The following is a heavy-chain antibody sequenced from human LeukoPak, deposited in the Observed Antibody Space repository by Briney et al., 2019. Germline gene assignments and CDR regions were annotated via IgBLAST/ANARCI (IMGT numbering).Heavy chain of an antibody. CDR1: GFTFSTYW. Sequence: PGGSLRLSCAASGFTFSTYWMSWVRQAPGKGLEWVANIKQDGSEKYYMDPVKGRFTISRDNAKSSLYLQMNSLRAEDTAVYYCARDSGIIAFDIWGQGAMVTVSS. D-gene: IGHD3-10*01. J-gene: IGHJ3*02. CDR2: IKQDGSEK. CDR3: ARDSGIIAFDI. V-gene: IGHV3-7*01.